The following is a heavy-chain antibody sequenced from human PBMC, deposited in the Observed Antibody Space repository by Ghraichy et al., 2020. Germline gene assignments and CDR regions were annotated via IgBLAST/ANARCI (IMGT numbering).Heavy chain of an antibody. CDR2: INSDGSST. V-gene: IGHV3-74*01. D-gene: IGHD5-24*01. CDR1: GFTFSSYW. J-gene: IGHJ5*02. Sequence: GGSLRLSCAASGFTFSSYWMHWVRQAPGKGLVWVSRINSDGSSTSYADSVKGRFTISRDNAKNTLYLQMNSLRAEDTAVYYCARAPGYTNDRNWFDPWGQGTLVTVSS. CDR3: ARAPGYTNDRNWFDP.